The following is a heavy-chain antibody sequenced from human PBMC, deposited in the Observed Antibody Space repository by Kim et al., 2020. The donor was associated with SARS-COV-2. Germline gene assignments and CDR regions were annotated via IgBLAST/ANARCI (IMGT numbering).Heavy chain of an antibody. CDR3: ARDEVVTANNWFDP. CDR2: IYYSGST. CDR1: GGSISSSSYY. D-gene: IGHD2-21*02. Sequence: SETLSLTCTVSGGSISSSSYYWGWIRQPPGKGLEWIGSIYYSGSTYYNPSLKSRVTISVDTSKNQFSLKLSSVTAADTAVYYCARDEVVTANNWFDPWGQGTLVTVSS. J-gene: IGHJ5*02. V-gene: IGHV4-39*07.